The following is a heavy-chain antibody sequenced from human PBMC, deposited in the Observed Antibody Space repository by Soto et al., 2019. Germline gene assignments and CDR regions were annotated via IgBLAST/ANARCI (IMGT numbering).Heavy chain of an antibody. CDR2: IYPGDSDT. J-gene: IGHJ4*02. Sequence: GESLKICCKVSGYSFASHWVAGVRQMPEKGLEWIGTIYPGDSDTKYSPAFRGQVTISADTSVSTAYLQWRSLEATDSAIYYCARYSGSYWHYLDFWGQGTLVTVSS. CDR3: ARYSGSYWHYLDF. CDR1: GYSFASHW. D-gene: IGHD1-26*01. V-gene: IGHV5-51*01.